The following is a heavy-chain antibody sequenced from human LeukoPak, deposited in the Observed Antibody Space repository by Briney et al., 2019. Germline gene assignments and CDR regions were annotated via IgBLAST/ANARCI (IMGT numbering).Heavy chain of an antibody. CDR1: GFTFSSYR. V-gene: IGHV3-23*01. D-gene: IGHD2-8*01. CDR3: ATPGPEYCTNGVCTFDY. J-gene: IGHJ4*02. CDR2: ISGSGGST. Sequence: GGSLRLSCAASGFTFSSYRMSWVRQAPGKGLEWVSAISGSGGSTYYADSVKGRFTISRDNSKNTLYLQMNSLRAEDTAVYYCATPGPEYCTNGVCTFDYWGQGTLVTVSS.